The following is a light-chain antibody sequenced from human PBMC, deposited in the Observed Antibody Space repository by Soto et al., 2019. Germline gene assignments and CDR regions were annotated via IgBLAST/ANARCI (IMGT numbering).Light chain of an antibody. Sequence: EIIMTQSPATLSVSPGERATLSCRASQSVSSNLAWYRQRPGQAPRLLIYGTSTRASGIPDRFSGSGSGTEFTLTISSRQSEDFAVYYCQQYDSWPPLFTFGPGTKVDLK. V-gene: IGKV3-15*01. CDR3: QQYDSWPPLFT. J-gene: IGKJ3*01. CDR2: GTS. CDR1: QSVSSN.